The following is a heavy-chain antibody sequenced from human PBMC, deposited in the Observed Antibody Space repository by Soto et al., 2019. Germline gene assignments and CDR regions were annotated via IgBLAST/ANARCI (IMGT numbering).Heavy chain of an antibody. CDR2: MNPNSGNT. D-gene: IGHD6-13*01. CDR3: ARESSCGVDL. Sequence: QVQLVQSGAEVKKPGASVKVSCKASGYTFTSYDINWVRQATGQGLEWMGWMNPNSGNTGYAQKFQGRVTMTRNTSLSTADTELSSLACEDAAVYHSARESSCGVDLWGRGTLVTVSS. CDR1: GYTFTSYD. V-gene: IGHV1-8*01. J-gene: IGHJ2*01.